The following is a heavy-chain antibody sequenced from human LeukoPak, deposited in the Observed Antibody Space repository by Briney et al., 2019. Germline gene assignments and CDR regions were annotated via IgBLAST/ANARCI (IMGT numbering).Heavy chain of an antibody. Sequence: GGSLRLSCAASGFTFSSYAMSWVRQAPGKGLEWVSTISGSGDNTYYADSVKGRFTISRDNSKNTLYLQMNSLRAEDTAVYYCAKEGRVNYYYYYYMDVWGKGTTVTVSS. V-gene: IGHV3-23*01. J-gene: IGHJ6*03. D-gene: IGHD3-10*01. CDR3: AKEGRVNYYYYYYMDV. CDR1: GFTFSSYA. CDR2: ISGSGDNT.